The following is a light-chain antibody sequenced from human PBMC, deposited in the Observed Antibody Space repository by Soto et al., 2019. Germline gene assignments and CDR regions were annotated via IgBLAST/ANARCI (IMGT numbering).Light chain of an antibody. J-gene: IGLJ1*01. CDR3: SSYAGSSNV. CDR2: EVN. Sequence: QSALTQPASVSGSPGQSITISCTGTSSDVGGYNYVSWYQQHPGKAPKLMIYEVNKRPSGVPDRFSGSKSGNTASLTVSGLQAEDEADYYCSSYAGSSNVFGTVTKLTVL. V-gene: IGLV2-8*01. CDR1: SSDVGGYNY.